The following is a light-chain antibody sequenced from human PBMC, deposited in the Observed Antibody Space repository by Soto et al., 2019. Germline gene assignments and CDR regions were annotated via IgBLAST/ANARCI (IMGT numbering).Light chain of an antibody. CDR3: CSYPSSSTHV. J-gene: IGLJ1*01. V-gene: IGLV2-14*03. Sequence: QSVLTQPASVSGSPGQSITISGTGTSSDVCGYNFVSWYQQHPGKVPKLMIFDVNRRPSGVSDRFSGSKSGNTASLTISGLQAEDEGDYYCCSYPSSSTHVFGSGTKLTVL. CDR1: SSDVCGYNF. CDR2: DVN.